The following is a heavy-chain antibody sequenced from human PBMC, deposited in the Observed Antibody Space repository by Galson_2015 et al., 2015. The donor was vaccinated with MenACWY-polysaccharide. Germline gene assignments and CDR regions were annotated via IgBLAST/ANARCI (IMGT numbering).Heavy chain of an antibody. CDR1: GFTFSSYA. CDR2: ISGSGGST. J-gene: IGHJ6*02. CDR3: AKASSCARGHYGMDV. V-gene: IGHV3-23*01. Sequence: SLRLSCAASGFTFSSYAMSWVRRAPGKGLEWVSAISGSGGSTYYADSVKGRFTISRDNSKNTLYLQMNSLRAEDTAVYYCAKASSCARGHYGMDVWGQGTTVTVSS.